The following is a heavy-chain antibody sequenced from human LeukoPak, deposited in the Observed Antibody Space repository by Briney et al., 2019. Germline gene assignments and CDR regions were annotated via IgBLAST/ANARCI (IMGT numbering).Heavy chain of an antibody. D-gene: IGHD5-24*01. Sequence: SETLSLTCTVSGGSISNYYWSWIRQPPGKGLEWIGYIYYSGSTNYNPSLKSRVTISVDTSKNQFSLKLSSVTAADTAVYYCARGGAKDGNFDYWGQGTLVTVSS. V-gene: IGHV4-59*01. CDR3: ARGGAKDGNFDY. J-gene: IGHJ4*02. CDR1: GGSISNYY. CDR2: IYYSGST.